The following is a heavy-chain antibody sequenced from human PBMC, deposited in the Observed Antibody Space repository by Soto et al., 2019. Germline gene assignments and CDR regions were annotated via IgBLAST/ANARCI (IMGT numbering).Heavy chain of an antibody. J-gene: IGHJ6*02. CDR3: AREDVVGATTYYGMDV. CDR1: GFTVSSNY. V-gene: IGHV3-66*01. CDR2: IYSGGST. Sequence: GGSLRLSCAASGFTVSSNYMSWVRQAPGKGLEWVSVIYSGGSTYYADSVKGRFTISRDNSKNTLYLQMSSLRAEDTAVYYCAREDVVGATTYYGMDVWGQGTTVTVSS. D-gene: IGHD1-26*01.